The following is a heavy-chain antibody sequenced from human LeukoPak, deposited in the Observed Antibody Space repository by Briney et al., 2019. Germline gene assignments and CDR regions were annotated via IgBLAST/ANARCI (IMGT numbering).Heavy chain of an antibody. CDR1: GGSISSSSYY. CDR2: IYYSGST. V-gene: IGHV4-39*07. J-gene: IGHJ6*04. Sequence: SETLSLTCTVSGGSISSSSYYWGWIRQPPGKGLEWIGSIYYSGSTYYNPSLKSRVTISVDTSKNQFSLKLSSVTAADTAVYYCAVFRGLRFLEWLASDVWGKGTTVTVSS. D-gene: IGHD3-3*01. CDR3: AVFRGLRFLEWLASDV.